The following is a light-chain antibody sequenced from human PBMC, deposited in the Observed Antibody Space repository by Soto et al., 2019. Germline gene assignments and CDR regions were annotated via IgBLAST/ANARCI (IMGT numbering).Light chain of an antibody. CDR1: QSVDNY. CDR2: LAS. V-gene: IGKV1-39*01. CDR3: QQSYSTPYS. J-gene: IGKJ2*01. Sequence: DIQMTQSPSSLSASVGDRVTIACRASQSVDNYLKWYQQKPGKAPKLLIFLASRLQSGVPSRFSGSGSGTDFTITISSLQPEDFATYYCQQSYSTPYSFGLGTKVDIK.